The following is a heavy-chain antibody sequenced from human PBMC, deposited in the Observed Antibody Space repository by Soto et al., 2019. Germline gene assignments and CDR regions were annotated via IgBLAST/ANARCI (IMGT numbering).Heavy chain of an antibody. CDR3: SRDRSGWYDF. Sequence: QVQLVQSGAEVKKAGASVKVSCKASDYTFDSYGMTWVRQAPGQGLEWMGWISVYNGNTDYAQKFQDRVTMTADTAASTVYMELRSLRSDDSAVFYCSRDRSGWYDFWGQGTLVTVSS. J-gene: IGHJ4*02. CDR1: DYTFDSYG. V-gene: IGHV1-18*01. D-gene: IGHD6-19*01. CDR2: ISVYNGNT.